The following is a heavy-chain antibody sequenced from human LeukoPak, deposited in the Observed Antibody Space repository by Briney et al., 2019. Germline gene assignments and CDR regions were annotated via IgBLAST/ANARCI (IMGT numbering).Heavy chain of an antibody. CDR3: ARGYNWFPSWFDP. CDR2: IHYGGRT. J-gene: IGHJ5*02. D-gene: IGHD1-1*01. V-gene: IGHV4-31*03. CDR1: GDFISNVGYH. Sequence: PSETLSLTCTVSGDFISNVGYHWTWIRQHPEKGLEWIGSIHYGGRTKNNPSLQSRFTISMDTSKNQFSLRLSSVTAADTAVYYCARGYNWFPSWFDPWGQGTLVTVSS.